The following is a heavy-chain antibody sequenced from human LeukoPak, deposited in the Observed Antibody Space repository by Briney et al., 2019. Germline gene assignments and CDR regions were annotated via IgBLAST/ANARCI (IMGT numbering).Heavy chain of an antibody. D-gene: IGHD3-3*01. Sequence: GGSLRLSCTASGFTFGDYAMSWVRQAPGKGLEWVGFIRSKAYGGTTEYAASVKGRFTISRDDSKSIAYLQMNSLKTEDTAAYYCTRERSHYDFWSGYSDYYYYMDVWGKGTTVTVSS. J-gene: IGHJ6*03. CDR2: IRSKAYGGTT. CDR3: TRERSHYDFWSGYSDYYYYMDV. CDR1: GFTFGDYA. V-gene: IGHV3-49*04.